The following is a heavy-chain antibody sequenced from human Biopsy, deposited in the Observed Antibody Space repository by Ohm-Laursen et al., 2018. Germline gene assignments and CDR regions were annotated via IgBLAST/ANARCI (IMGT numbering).Heavy chain of an antibody. V-gene: IGHV3-48*03. CDR1: GFAFNLYE. J-gene: IGHJ3*01. Sequence: SLRLSCTASGFAFNLYEMNWVRQAPGKGMEWTSYIYGGGSPVSYADSVKGRFTTSRDNAQNSLYLHMNSLRAEDTAVYYCARLNSGTYDASDLWGQGTMVIVSS. CDR3: ARLNSGTYDASDL. CDR2: IYGGGSPV. D-gene: IGHD1-26*01.